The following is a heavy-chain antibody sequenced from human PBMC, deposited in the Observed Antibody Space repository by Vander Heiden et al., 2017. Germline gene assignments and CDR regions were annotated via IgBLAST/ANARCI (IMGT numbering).Heavy chain of an antibody. CDR1: GFTCHYYA. D-gene: IGHD6-19*01. CDR3: AKDNSSGGYGKWFDP. Sequence: EVQLGESGGGLVQPGRSLILSCSASGFTCHYYAMHWVRQAPGKGLEWVSGIRWNSVSIGYADAGKGRFTISRDNAKNSLYMQMNSLRAEETALYYCAKDNSSGGYGKWFDPWSRVTMVTVFS. J-gene: IGHJ5*02. V-gene: IGHV3-9*01. CDR2: IRWNSVSI.